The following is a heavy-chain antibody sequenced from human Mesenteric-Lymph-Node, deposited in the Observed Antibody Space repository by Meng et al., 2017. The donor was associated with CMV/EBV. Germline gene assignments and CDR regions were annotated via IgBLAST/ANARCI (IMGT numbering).Heavy chain of an antibody. Sequence: GESLKISCAASGFTFSSYAMHWVRQAPGKGLEWVAVISYDGSNKYYADSVKGRFTISRDNSKNTLYLQMNSLRAEDTAVYYCARSQRERSLDALDIWGQGTRVTVSS. J-gene: IGHJ3*02. CDR1: GFTFSSYA. CDR2: ISYDGSNK. CDR3: ARSQRERSLDALDI. D-gene: IGHD5-24*01. V-gene: IGHV3-30*04.